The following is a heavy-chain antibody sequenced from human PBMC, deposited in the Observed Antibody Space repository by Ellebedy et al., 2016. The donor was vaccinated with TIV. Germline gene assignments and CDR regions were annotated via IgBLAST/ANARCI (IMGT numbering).Heavy chain of an antibody. V-gene: IGHV4-34*12. Sequence: MPSETLSLTCAVSGGSLGGYYWSWIRQSPGKGLEWIGPIVASGATDYNPSLKTRVTLSVETSKNHLSLDLSSVTAADSAVYFCARQGSKDALDIWGQGTLVTVSS. J-gene: IGHJ3*02. CDR2: IVASGAT. CDR1: GGSLGGYY. CDR3: ARQGSKDALDI.